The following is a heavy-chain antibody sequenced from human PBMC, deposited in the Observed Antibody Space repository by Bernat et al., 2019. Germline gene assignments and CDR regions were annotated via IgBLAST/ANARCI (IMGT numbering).Heavy chain of an antibody. D-gene: IGHD5-12*01. CDR2: ISSSSSYT. Sequence: QVQLVESGGGLVKPGGSLRLSCAASGFTFSDYYMSWIRQAPGKGLEWGSYISSSSSYTNYADSVKGRFTISRDNAKNSLYLQMNSLRAEDTAVYYCARERVGYSGYDAPYYYYYMDVWGKGTTVTVSS. CDR3: ARERVGYSGYDAPYYYYYMDV. V-gene: IGHV3-11*05. J-gene: IGHJ6*03. CDR1: GFTFSDYY.